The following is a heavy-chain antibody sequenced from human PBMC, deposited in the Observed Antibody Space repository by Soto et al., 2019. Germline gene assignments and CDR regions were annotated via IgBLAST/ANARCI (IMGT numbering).Heavy chain of an antibody. CDR3: ARVDFWSGYYFQH. Sequence: ASVKVSCKASGYTFTGYYMHWVQQAPGQGLEWMGWINPNSGGTNYAQKFQGWVTMTRDTSISTAYMELSRLRSDDTAVYYCARVDFWSGYYFQHWGQGTLVTVSS. J-gene: IGHJ1*01. D-gene: IGHD3-3*01. V-gene: IGHV1-2*04. CDR1: GYTFTGYY. CDR2: INPNSGGT.